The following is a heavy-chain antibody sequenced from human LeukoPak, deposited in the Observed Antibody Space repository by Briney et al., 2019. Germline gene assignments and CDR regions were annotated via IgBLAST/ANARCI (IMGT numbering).Heavy chain of an antibody. J-gene: IGHJ6*03. Sequence: SETLSLTCTVSGGSISSGSYYWSWIRQPAGKGLEWIGRIYTSGSTNYNPSLKSRVTISVDTSKNQFSLKLSSVTAADTAVYYCARARGESYYYYYYMDVWGKGTTVTISS. D-gene: IGHD3-10*01. CDR3: ARARGESYYYYYYMDV. CDR2: IYTSGST. V-gene: IGHV4-61*02. CDR1: GGSISSGSYY.